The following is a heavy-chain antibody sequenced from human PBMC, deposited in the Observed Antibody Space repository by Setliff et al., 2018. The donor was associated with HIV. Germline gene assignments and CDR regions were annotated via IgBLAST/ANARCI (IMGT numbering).Heavy chain of an antibody. CDR3: ARGPVVVIPAPRWRWFDP. J-gene: IGHJ5*02. D-gene: IGHD2-2*01. CDR1: GGSVSRGTYY. V-gene: IGHV4-61*01. Sequence: SETLSLTCTVSGGSVSRGTYYWSWIRQSPGKGLEWIGYSYYTGSTNYNPSLKSRVTISVDTSKNQFSLKLTSVTAADTAVYYCARGPVVVIPAPRWRWFDPWGRGTLVTVSS. CDR2: SYYTGST.